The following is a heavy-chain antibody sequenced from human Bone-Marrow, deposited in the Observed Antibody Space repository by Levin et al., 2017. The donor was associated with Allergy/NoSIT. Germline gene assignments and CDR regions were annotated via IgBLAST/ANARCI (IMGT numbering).Heavy chain of an antibody. J-gene: IGHJ4*02. V-gene: IGHV3-15*01. CDR3: TTSSGGSRYDPRFDY. D-gene: IGHD5-12*01. Sequence: AGGSLRLSCAASGFTFSNAWMSWVRQAPGKGLEWVGRIKSKTDGGTTDYAAPVKGRFTISRDDSKNTLYLQMNSLKTEDTAVYYCTTSSGGSRYDPRFDYWGQGTLVTVSS. CDR2: IKSKTDGGTT. CDR1: GFTFSNAW.